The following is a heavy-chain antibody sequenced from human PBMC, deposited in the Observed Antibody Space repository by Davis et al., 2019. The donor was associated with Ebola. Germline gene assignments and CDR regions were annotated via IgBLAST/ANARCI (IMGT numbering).Heavy chain of an antibody. CDR3: AGAGYTSGWNFAS. D-gene: IGHD6-19*01. CDR1: GGSISSGGYY. Sequence: SETLSLTCTVSGGSISSGGYYWSWIRQHPGKGLEWIGYIYYSGGTYYKPSLKSRVTISVDTSKNQFSLKLSSVTAADTAVYYCAGAGYTSGWNFASWGQGTLVTISS. J-gene: IGHJ4*02. V-gene: IGHV4-31*03. CDR2: IYYSGGT.